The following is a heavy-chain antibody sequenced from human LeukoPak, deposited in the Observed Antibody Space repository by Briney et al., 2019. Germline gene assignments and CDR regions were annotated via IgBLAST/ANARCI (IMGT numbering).Heavy chain of an antibody. Sequence: GGSLRLSCAASGFTFSTYGMHWVRQAPGKGLEWVSFLRYDGSNKYYADSVKGRFTISRDNSKNTLYLQMNSLRAEDTAVYYCAKPLTPTIFGAFDSWGQGTLVTVSP. J-gene: IGHJ4*02. D-gene: IGHD3-3*02. CDR3: AKPLTPTIFGAFDS. V-gene: IGHV3-30*02. CDR2: LRYDGSNK. CDR1: GFTFSTYG.